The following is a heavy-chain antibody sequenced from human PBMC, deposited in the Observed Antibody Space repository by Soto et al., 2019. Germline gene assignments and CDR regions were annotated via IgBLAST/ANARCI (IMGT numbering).Heavy chain of an antibody. J-gene: IGHJ4*02. Sequence: RGSLKLSCAASGFTVSSTYLTWVRQAPGKGLEWVAILYTGTDTVYADSVKGRFTISRDSSKNTFYLQMNSLRAEDTAMYFCARFRYNGTYSGRFPDYCGQAPLLTVS. CDR1: GFTVSSTY. CDR3: ARFRYNGTYSGRFPDY. V-gene: IGHV3-53*01. CDR2: LYTGTDT. D-gene: IGHD1-1*01.